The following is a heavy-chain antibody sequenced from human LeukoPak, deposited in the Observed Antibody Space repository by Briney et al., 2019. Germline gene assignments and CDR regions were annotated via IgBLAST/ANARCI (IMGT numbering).Heavy chain of an antibody. CDR2: INHSGST. D-gene: IGHD3-10*01. Sequence: SETLSLTCAVYGGSFSGYYWSWIRQPPGKGLGWIGEINHSGSTNYNPSLKSRVTISVDTSKNQFSLKLSSVTTADTAVYYCAVSARLITMVRGVDRGFDYWGQGTLVTVSS. V-gene: IGHV4-34*01. CDR3: AVSARLITMVRGVDRGFDY. CDR1: GGSFSGYY. J-gene: IGHJ4*02.